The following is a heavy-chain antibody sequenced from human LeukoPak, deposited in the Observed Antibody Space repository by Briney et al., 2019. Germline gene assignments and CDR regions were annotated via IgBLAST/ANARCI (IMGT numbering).Heavy chain of an antibody. J-gene: IGHJ4*02. Sequence: ASVKVSCKASGYTFTSYDINWVRQATGQGLEWMGWMNPNSGNTGYAQKFQGRVTMTRNTSISTAYMELSSLRSEDTAVYYCAREVSDKLRGYSGFDYWGQGTLVTVSS. CDR1: GYTFTSYD. D-gene: IGHD5-12*01. CDR2: MNPNSGNT. CDR3: AREVSDKLRGYSGFDY. V-gene: IGHV1-8*01.